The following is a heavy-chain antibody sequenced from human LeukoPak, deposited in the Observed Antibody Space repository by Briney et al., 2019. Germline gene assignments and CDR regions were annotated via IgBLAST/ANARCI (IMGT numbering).Heavy chain of an antibody. Sequence: GGSLRLSCAASGFTFRSYEMNWDRQAPGKGLEWVSYISSSGSTIYYADSVKGRFTISRDNAKNSLYLQMNSLRAEDTAVYYCALLPSTGCQSCDYWGQGTLVTVSS. CDR2: ISSSGSTI. D-gene: IGHD6-19*01. CDR3: ALLPSTGCQSCDY. J-gene: IGHJ4*02. V-gene: IGHV3-48*03. CDR1: GFTFRSYE.